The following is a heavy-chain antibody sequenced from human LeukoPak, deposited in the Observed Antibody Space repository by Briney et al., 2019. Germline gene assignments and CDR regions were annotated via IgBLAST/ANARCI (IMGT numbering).Heavy chain of an antibody. J-gene: IGHJ4*02. CDR3: ARDFGSGSPFDY. CDR1: GYSISSGYY. D-gene: IGHD3-10*01. CDR2: IYTSGST. V-gene: IGHV4-38-2*02. Sequence: SETLSLTCGVSGYSISSGYYWGWIRQPPGKGLEWIGRIYTSGSTNYNPSLKSRVTMSVDTSKNQFSLKLSSVTAADTAVYYCARDFGSGSPFDYWGQGTLVTVSS.